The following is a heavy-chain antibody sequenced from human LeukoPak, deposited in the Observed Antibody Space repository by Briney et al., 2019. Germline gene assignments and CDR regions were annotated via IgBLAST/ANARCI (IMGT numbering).Heavy chain of an antibody. CDR3: ARDYENYDYVWGSYRDSTYFDY. D-gene: IGHD3-16*02. CDR2: IKQDGSNK. V-gene: IGHV3-7*01. J-gene: IGHJ4*02. Sequence: GGSLRLSCAASGFTFSSYSMSWVRQAPGKGLEWVANIKQDGSNKYYADSVKGRFTISRDNSKNTLYLQMNSLRAEDTAVYYCARDYENYDYVWGSYRDSTYFDYWGQGTLVTVSS. CDR1: GFTFSSYS.